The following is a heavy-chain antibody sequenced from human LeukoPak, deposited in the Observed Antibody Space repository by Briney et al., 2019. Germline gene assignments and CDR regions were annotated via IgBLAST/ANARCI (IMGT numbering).Heavy chain of an antibody. Sequence: GGSLSLSCAASGFTFSNYWMSWVRQAPGKGLEWVANIKEDGSEKYYVDSVKGRFTISRDNARNSLYLQMNSLRAEDTAVYYCASGRQLGYWGRGTLVTVSS. V-gene: IGHV3-7*01. CDR1: GFTFSNYW. CDR2: IKEDGSEK. CDR3: ASGRQLGY. D-gene: IGHD6-13*01. J-gene: IGHJ4*02.